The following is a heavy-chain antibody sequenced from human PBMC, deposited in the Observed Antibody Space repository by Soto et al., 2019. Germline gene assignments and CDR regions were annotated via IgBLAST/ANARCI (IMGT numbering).Heavy chain of an antibody. CDR1: GYTFTGYY. V-gene: IGHV1-2*04. D-gene: IGHD3-22*01. J-gene: IGHJ4*02. Sequence: ASVKVSCKASGYTFTGYYIHWVRQAPGQGLEWMGWINPNSGGTNYAQKFQGWVTMTRDTSISTAYMELSRLRSDDTAVYYCARGFKSYDSSGYYYYWGQGTLVTVSS. CDR3: ARGFKSYDSSGYYYY. CDR2: INPNSGGT.